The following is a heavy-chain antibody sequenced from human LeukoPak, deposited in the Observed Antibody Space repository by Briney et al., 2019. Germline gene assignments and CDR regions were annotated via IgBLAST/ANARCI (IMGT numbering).Heavy chain of an antibody. D-gene: IGHD5/OR15-5a*01. J-gene: IGHJ4*02. Sequence: PSETLSLTCTVSGGSISSYYWSWIRQPPGKGLEWSGYIYYSGSTNYNPSLKSRVTISVDTSKSQFSLKLSSVTAADTAVYYCARTLAFFDIVSTTYYFDYWGQGTLVTVSS. CDR3: ARTLAFFDIVSTTYYFDY. CDR1: GGSISSYY. V-gene: IGHV4-59*01. CDR2: IYYSGST.